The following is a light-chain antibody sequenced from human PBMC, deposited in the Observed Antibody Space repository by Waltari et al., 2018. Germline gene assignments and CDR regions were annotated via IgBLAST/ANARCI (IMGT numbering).Light chain of an antibody. CDR3: CSFAGGNNFEVI. CDR2: EVS. Sequence: QSALTQPASVSGSPGQSITISCTGTSSNVENYNLVSWNQHHPGKAPKLLIYEVSKRPAGISNRFSGSTSGNTASLTISGLQAEDESDYYCCSFAGGNNFEVIFGGGTRLTVL. CDR1: SSNVENYNL. V-gene: IGLV2-23*02. J-gene: IGLJ2*01.